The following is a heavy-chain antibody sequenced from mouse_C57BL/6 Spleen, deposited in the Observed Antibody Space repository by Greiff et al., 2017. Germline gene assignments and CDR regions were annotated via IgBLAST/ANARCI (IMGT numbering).Heavy chain of an antibody. V-gene: IGHV5-17*01. CDR3: AKGYSFAY. J-gene: IGHJ3*01. CDR2: ISSGSSTI. CDR1: GFTFSDYG. D-gene: IGHD3-2*02. Sequence: EVKLMESGGGLVKPGGSLKLSCAASGFTFSDYGMHWVRQAPGKGLEWVAYISSGSSTIYYADTVKGRFTISRDNAKNTLCLQMTSLRSEDTAMYYSAKGYSFAYWGQGTLVTVSA.